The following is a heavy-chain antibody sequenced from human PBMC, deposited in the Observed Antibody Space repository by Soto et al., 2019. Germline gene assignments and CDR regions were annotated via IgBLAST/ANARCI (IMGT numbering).Heavy chain of an antibody. V-gene: IGHV1-2*02. Sequence: ASVKVSCKASGYTFTGYYMHWVRQAPGQGLEWMGWINPNSGGTNYAQKFQGRVTMTRDTSISTAYMELSRLRSDDTAVYYCARVDKGADTVTTIPNWFDPWGQGTLVTVPS. D-gene: IGHD4-4*01. CDR2: INPNSGGT. J-gene: IGHJ5*02. CDR1: GYTFTGYY. CDR3: ARVDKGADTVTTIPNWFDP.